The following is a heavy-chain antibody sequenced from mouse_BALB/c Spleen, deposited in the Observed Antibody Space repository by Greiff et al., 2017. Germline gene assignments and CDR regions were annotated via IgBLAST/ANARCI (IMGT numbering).Heavy chain of an antibody. CDR3: ARESLYGAWLAY. J-gene: IGHJ3*01. CDR1: GFNIKDTY. CDR2: IDPANGNT. D-gene: IGHD1-1*01. V-gene: IGHV14-3*02. Sequence: VQLQQSGAELVKPGASVKLSCTASGFNIKDTYMHWVKQRPEQGLEWIGRIDPANGNTKYDPKFQGKATITADTSSNTAYLQLSSLTSEDTAVYYCARESLYGAWLAYWGQGTLVTVSA.